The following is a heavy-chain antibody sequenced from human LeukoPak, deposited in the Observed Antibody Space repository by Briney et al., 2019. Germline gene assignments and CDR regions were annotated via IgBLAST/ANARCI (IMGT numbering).Heavy chain of an antibody. CDR1: GYRFSNYW. CDR3: ARQTATATFDY. Sequence: GESLKISRKGSGYRFSNYWITWVRQMPGKGLEWMGIIYPTDSDTKYSPSFQGQVTISADKSITTAYLQWSSLQASDTAMYYCARQTATATFDYWGQGTLVTVSS. D-gene: IGHD1-26*01. CDR2: IYPTDSDT. J-gene: IGHJ4*02. V-gene: IGHV5-51*01.